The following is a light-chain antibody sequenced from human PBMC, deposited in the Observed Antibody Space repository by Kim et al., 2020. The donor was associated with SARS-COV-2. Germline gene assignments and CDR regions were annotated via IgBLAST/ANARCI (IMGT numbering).Light chain of an antibody. Sequence: ASVGDRVTITCPASQSVSRYFNWYQQKAGKAPKLLIFGASSLQSGVTSRFSGSGSETDFTLTISSLQPEDFATYYCQQSYSTPYTFGQGTKLEI. CDR1: QSVSRY. CDR3: QQSYSTPYT. CDR2: GAS. V-gene: IGKV1-39*01. J-gene: IGKJ2*01.